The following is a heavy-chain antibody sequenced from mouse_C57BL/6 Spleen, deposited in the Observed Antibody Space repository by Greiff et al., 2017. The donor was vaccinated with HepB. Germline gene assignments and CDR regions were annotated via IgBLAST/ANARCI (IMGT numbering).Heavy chain of an antibody. J-gene: IGHJ2*01. V-gene: IGHV1-64*01. CDR3: ARGITTRDY. CDR1: GYTFTSYW. CDR2: IHPNSGST. Sequence: LVESGAELVKPGASVKLSCKASGYTFTSYWMHWVKQRPGQGLEWIGMIHPNSGSTNYNEKFKSKATLTVDKSSSTAYMQLSSLTSEDSAVYYCARGITTRDYWGQGTTLTVSS. D-gene: IGHD6-1*01.